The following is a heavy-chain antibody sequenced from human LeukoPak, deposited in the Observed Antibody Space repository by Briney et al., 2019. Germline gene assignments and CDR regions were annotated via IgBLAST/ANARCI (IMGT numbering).Heavy chain of an antibody. Sequence: PSETLSLTCTVSGGSIRSHYWSWIRQPPGKGLECIGSISYSGSTYYNPSLKSRVTISVDTSKNQFSLKLSSVTAADTAVYYCARADSFGGFFFDSWGQGTLVAVSS. D-gene: IGHD3-10*01. CDR2: ISYSGST. V-gene: IGHV4-39*01. J-gene: IGHJ4*02. CDR3: ARADSFGGFFFDS. CDR1: GGSIRSHY.